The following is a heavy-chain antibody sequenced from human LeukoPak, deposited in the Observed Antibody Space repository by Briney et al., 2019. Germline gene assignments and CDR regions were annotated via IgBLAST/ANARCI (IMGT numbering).Heavy chain of an antibody. D-gene: IGHD1-26*01. Sequence: GGSLRLSCAASGFTFSSYAMSWVRQAPGKGLEWVSAISGSGGSTYYADSVKGRSTISRDNSKNTLYLQMNSLRAEDTAVYYCAKSSIRWGLPRGYWGQGTLVTVSS. V-gene: IGHV3-23*01. CDR1: GFTFSSYA. CDR2: ISGSGGST. J-gene: IGHJ4*02. CDR3: AKSSIRWGLPRGY.